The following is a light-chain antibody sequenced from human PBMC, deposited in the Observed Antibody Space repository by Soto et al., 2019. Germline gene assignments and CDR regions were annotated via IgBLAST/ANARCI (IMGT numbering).Light chain of an antibody. V-gene: IGLV2-8*01. CDR2: EVS. Sequence: QSVLTQPPSASGSPGQSVTISCTGTSSDVGGYNYVSWYQHHPGKAPKLMIYEVSKRPSGVPDRFSGSKSGNMASLTVSGLQAEDEADYYCSSYAGSNNLGVFGGGTQLTVL. CDR1: SSDVGGYNY. CDR3: SSYAGSNNLGV. J-gene: IGLJ2*01.